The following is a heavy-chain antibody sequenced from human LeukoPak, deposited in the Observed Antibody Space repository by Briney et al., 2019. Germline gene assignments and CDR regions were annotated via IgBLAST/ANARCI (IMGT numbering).Heavy chain of an antibody. D-gene: IGHD5-24*01. Sequence: GGSLRLSCAASGFTVSSNYMSWVRQAPGKGLEWVSVIYSGGSTSHADSVKGRFTISRDKSNTTLYLQMNSLRAEDTAVYYCARGVGGLRDGYNYRYWGQGTLVTVSS. CDR2: IYSGGST. V-gene: IGHV3-66*01. CDR1: GFTVSSNY. CDR3: ARGVGGLRDGYNYRY. J-gene: IGHJ4*02.